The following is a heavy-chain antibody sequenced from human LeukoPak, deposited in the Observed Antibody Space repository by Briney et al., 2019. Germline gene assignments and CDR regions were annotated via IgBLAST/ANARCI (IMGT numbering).Heavy chain of an antibody. J-gene: IGHJ3*02. CDR2: IYTSEST. D-gene: IGHD3-3*01. CDR3: ARGPLLEWLFVGAFDI. Sequence: SETLSLTCAVYGGSFSGYYWSWIRQPAGKGLEWIGRIYTSESTNYNPSLKSRVTMSVDTSKNQFSLKLSSVTAADTAVYYCARGPLLEWLFVGAFDIWGQGTMVTVSS. V-gene: IGHV4-59*10. CDR1: GGSFSGYY.